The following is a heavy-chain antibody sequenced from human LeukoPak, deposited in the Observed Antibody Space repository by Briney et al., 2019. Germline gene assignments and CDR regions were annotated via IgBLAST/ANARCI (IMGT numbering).Heavy chain of an antibody. J-gene: IGHJ5*02. V-gene: IGHV4-38-2*02. CDR1: GYSISSGYY. Sequence: SETLSLTCTVSGYSISSGYYWGWIRQPPGKGLEWIGYIYYSGSTNYNPSLKSRVTISVDTSKNQFSLKLSSVTAADTAVYYCARSWVRGVISYWFDPWGQGTLVTVSS. CDR3: ARSWVRGVISYWFDP. CDR2: IYYSGST. D-gene: IGHD3-10*01.